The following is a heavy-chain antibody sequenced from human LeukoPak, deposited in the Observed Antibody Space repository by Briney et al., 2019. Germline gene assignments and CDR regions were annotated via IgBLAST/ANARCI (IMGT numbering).Heavy chain of an antibody. V-gene: IGHV4-38-2*02. CDR1: GYSISSGYY. CDR2: IYHTGST. J-gene: IGHJ4*02. Sequence: SETLSLTCSVSGYSISSGYYWGWIRQPPGQGLEWIGTIYHTGSTYLKPSLKSRVTISVDKSKNQFSLKLTSVTAADTAVYFCAREAHEEAYYFDSWGQGTLVTVSS. CDR3: AREAHEEAYYFDS.